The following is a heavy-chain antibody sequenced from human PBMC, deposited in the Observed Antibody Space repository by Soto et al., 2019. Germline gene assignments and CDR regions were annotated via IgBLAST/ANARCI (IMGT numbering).Heavy chain of an antibody. V-gene: IGHV3-48*02. CDR3: ARDGRHYDSRGAFDI. Sequence: GTLRLSCTASGFTFSSYSMNWVRQAPGKGLEWVSYISSSSSTIYYADSVRGRFTISRDNAKNSLYLQMNSLRDEDTAVYYCARDGRHYDSRGAFDIWGQGTMVTVSS. CDR1: GFTFSSYS. J-gene: IGHJ3*02. D-gene: IGHD3-22*01. CDR2: ISSSSSTI.